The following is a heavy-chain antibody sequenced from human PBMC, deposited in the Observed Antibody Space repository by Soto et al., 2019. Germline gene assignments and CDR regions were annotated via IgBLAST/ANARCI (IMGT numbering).Heavy chain of an antibody. V-gene: IGHV4-4*02. CDR3: VRDADETSIVPAPWLV. Sequence: SETLSLTCAVSGGSISSSHWWGWVRQAPGKGLEWIGEIYHSGSTNYNPSLKSRITMSVDKSKNQFSVNLSSVTAADTAVYYCVRDADETSIVPAPWLVWGRGTMVTVSS. CDR1: GGSISSSHW. J-gene: IGHJ6*02. CDR2: IYHSGST. D-gene: IGHD2-21*02.